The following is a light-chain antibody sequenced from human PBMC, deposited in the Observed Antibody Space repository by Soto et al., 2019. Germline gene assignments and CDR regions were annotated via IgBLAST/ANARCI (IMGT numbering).Light chain of an antibody. CDR3: CSYAGSYTFADV. CDR2: DVS. CDR1: SSDVGGYNY. Sequence: QSVLTQPRSVSRSPGQSVTISCTGTSSDVGGYNYVSWYQQHPGKAPKLMIYDVSKRPSGVPDRFSGSKSGNTASLTISGLQAEDEADYYCCSYAGSYTFADVFGTGTKVTVL. V-gene: IGLV2-11*01. J-gene: IGLJ1*01.